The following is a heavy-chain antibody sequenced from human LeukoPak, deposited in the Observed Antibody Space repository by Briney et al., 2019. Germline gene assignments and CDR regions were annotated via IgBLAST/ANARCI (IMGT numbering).Heavy chain of an antibody. CDR3: ARVPTVTFFDY. CDR1: GGSISTYY. CDR2: IYYSDGST. Sequence: SETLSLTCTVSGGSISTYYWSWIRQPPGKGLEWIGYIYYSDGSTNYNPSLKSRVTISVDTSKNQFSLKLSSVTAADTAVYYCARVPTVTFFDYWGQGTLVTVSS. J-gene: IGHJ4*02. D-gene: IGHD4-17*01. V-gene: IGHV4-59*12.